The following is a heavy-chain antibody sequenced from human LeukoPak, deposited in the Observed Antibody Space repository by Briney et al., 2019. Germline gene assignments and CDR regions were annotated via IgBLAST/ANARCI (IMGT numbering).Heavy chain of an antibody. V-gene: IGHV4-4*02. J-gene: IGHJ4*02. D-gene: IGHD3-10*01. CDR3: ARMSPRYYYGSGGLPGSDY. CDR2: IYHSGST. Sequence: KPSETLSLTCAVSGGSISSSNWWSWVRQHPGKGLEWIGEIYHSGSTNYNPSLKSRVTISVDKSKNQFSLKLSSVTAADTAVYYCARMSPRYYYGSGGLPGSDYWGQGTLVTVSS. CDR1: GGSISSSNW.